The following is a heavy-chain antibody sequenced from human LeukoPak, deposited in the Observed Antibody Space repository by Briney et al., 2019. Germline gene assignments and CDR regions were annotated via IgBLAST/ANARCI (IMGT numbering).Heavy chain of an antibody. J-gene: IGHJ4*02. D-gene: IGHD3-22*01. V-gene: IGHV3-21*01. Sequence: GGSLRLSCAASGFTFSRSSMSWVRQAPGKGPEWVSSITGSGTYIYYADSVKGRFTISRDNIQRSVYLQMNSLRAEDTAVYYCDREYYYDTDAGNYWGPGTLVTVSS. CDR3: DREYYYDTDAGNY. CDR2: ITGSGTYI. CDR1: GFTFSRSS.